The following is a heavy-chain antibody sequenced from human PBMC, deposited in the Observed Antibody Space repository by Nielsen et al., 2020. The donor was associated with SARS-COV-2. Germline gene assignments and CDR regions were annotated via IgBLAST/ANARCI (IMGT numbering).Heavy chain of an antibody. Sequence: GESLKISCAASGFTVSSNYMNWVRQAPGKGLEWVSSIYSSGAYIYYADSVKGRFTISRDNAKNSLYLQMSSLRAEDTAVYYCARDYEMGRNYYYYGMDVWGQGTTVTVSS. CDR1: GFTVSSNY. D-gene: IGHD5-24*01. J-gene: IGHJ6*02. V-gene: IGHV3-21*01. CDR2: IYSSGAYI. CDR3: ARDYEMGRNYYYYGMDV.